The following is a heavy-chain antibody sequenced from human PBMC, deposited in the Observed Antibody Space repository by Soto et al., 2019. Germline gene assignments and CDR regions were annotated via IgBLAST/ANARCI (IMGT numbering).Heavy chain of an antibody. CDR3: ARVHDYVWGSYRYISSGPFDY. D-gene: IGHD3-16*02. CDR1: GGTFSSYA. Sequence: QVQLVQSGAEVKKPGSSVKVSCKASGGTFSSYAISWVRQAPGQGLEWMGGIIPIFGTANYAQKFQGRVTITADKSTSTAYMELSSVRSEDTAVYYCARVHDYVWGSYRYISSGPFDYWGQGTLVTVSS. CDR2: IIPIFGTA. J-gene: IGHJ4*02. V-gene: IGHV1-69*06.